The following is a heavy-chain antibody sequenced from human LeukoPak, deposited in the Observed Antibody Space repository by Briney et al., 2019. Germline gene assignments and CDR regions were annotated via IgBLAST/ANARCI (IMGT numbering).Heavy chain of an antibody. CDR3: ARDFEH. V-gene: IGHV4-4*07. J-gene: IGHJ5*02. Sequence: SETLSLTCTVSGGSFSSYYWNWIRQSAGKGLGWIGRIYTSGSTNYNPSLKSRVTISVDTSKNQFSLKLRSVTAADAAVYYCARDFEHWGQGTLVTVSS. CDR2: IYTSGST. CDR1: GGSFSSYY.